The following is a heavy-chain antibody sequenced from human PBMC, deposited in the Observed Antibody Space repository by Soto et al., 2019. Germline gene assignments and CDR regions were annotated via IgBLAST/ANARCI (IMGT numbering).Heavy chain of an antibody. D-gene: IGHD4-17*01. CDR1: GFTLSDYG. CDR2: IWYDGSIR. CDR3: PRVGVGDYLNYFDY. V-gene: IGHV3-33*01. J-gene: IGHJ4*02. Sequence: QVQLVESGGGGVQPGRSLRLSCAASGFTLSDYGKYWVRQAPGKGLEWVAMIWYDGSIRYYEDSVKGRFTISRDNSNNTLYLQMNSLRLEDTAVYYCPRVGVGDYLNYFDYWGQGILVTVSS.